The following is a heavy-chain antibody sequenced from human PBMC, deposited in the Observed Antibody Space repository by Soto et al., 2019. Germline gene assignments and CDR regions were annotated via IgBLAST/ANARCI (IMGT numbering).Heavy chain of an antibody. J-gene: IGHJ5*02. D-gene: IGHD3-10*01. CDR1: GFTFSSYS. CDR2: ISSSSSTI. V-gene: IGHV3-48*02. CDR3: ARDPGTLSWFDP. Sequence: EVQLVESGGGLVQPGGSLRLSCAASGFTFSSYSMNWVRQAPGKGLEWVSYISSSSSTIYYADSVKGRFTISRDNAKNSLYLQMSRLRDEDTAVYYCARDPGTLSWFDPWGQGTLVTVSS.